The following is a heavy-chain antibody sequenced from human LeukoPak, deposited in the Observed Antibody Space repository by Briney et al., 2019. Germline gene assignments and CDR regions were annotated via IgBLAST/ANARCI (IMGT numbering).Heavy chain of an antibody. Sequence: SETLSLTCTVSGGSISSSSYYWGWIRQPPVKGLEWIGSIYYSGSTYYNPSLKSRVTISVDTSKNQFSLKLSSVTAADTAVYYCAWTNYYDSSGYYIAPPYYFDYWGQGTLVTVSS. CDR3: AWTNYYDSSGYYIAPPYYFDY. D-gene: IGHD3-22*01. V-gene: IGHV4-39*01. CDR2: IYYSGST. J-gene: IGHJ4*02. CDR1: GGSISSSSYY.